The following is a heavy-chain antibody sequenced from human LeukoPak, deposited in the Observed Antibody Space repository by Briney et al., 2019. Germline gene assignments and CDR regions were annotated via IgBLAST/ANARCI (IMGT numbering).Heavy chain of an antibody. V-gene: IGHV4-59*08. J-gene: IGHJ4*02. CDR1: GGCLSSHF. CDR2: IYHRGGT. CDR3: ATQFHYYYGSGSYPDY. D-gene: IGHD3-10*01. Sequence: SETLSLTCTVSGGCLSSHFWSWIRQPPGRGLEWMGYIYHRGGTNYNPSLKSRVTISVDTSQTQCSLKRGAVAAADTAGYYCATQFHYYYGSGSYPDYWGQGTLVTVSS.